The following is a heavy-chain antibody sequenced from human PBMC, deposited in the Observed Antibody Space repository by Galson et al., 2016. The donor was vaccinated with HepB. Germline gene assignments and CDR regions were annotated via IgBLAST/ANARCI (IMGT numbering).Heavy chain of an antibody. CDR2: ISGSGTNT. CDR1: GFTFSNYV. CDR3: AKSVLGVTLESYYYGMDV. D-gene: IGHD2-21*02. J-gene: IGHJ6*02. V-gene: IGHV3-23*01. Sequence: SLRLSCAASGFTFSNYVMNWVHQAPVKGLELVSAISGSGTNTYYEGAVNSLITISRDNSKKKLFLQMNSLRAEDTHVYYCAKSVLGVTLESYYYGMDVWGQGTTVTVSS.